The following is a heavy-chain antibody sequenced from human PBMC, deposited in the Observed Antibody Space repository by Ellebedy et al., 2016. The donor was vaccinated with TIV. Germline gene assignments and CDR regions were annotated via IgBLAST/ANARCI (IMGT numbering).Heavy chain of an antibody. CDR2: IKQDGGER. CDR3: AREMHGDYEPAFDI. J-gene: IGHJ3*02. V-gene: IGHV3-7*01. D-gene: IGHD4-17*01. Sequence: GESLKISCVASGFSFSHYWMAWVRQAPGKGPEWVANIKQDGGERYYVDSVKGRFTISRDNSKNTLYLQMGSLRAEDMAVYYCAREMHGDYEPAFDIWGQGTMVTVSS. CDR1: GFSFSHYW.